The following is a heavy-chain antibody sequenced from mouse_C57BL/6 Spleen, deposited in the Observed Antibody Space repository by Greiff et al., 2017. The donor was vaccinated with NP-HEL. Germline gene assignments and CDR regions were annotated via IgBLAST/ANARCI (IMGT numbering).Heavy chain of an antibody. CDR3: TREGASYYGSSHFDY. V-gene: IGHV5-9-1*02. CDR2: ISSGGDYI. J-gene: IGHJ2*01. Sequence: EVQLVESGGGLVKPGGSLKLSCAASGFTFSSYAMSWVRQTPEKRLEWVAYISSGGDYIYSADTVKGRFTISRDNARNTLYLQMSSLKSEDTAMYYCTREGASYYGSSHFDYWGQGTTLTVSS. CDR1: GFTFSSYA. D-gene: IGHD1-1*01.